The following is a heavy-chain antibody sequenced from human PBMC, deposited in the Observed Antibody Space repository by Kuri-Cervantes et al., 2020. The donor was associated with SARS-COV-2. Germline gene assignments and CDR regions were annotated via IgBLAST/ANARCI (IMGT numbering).Heavy chain of an antibody. D-gene: IGHD3-16*01. CDR2: IIPIFGTA. V-gene: IGHV1-69*05. CDR3: ASLGDAGDLSPPFDY. J-gene: IGHJ4*02. Sequence: SVKVSCKASGGTFSSYAISWVRQAPGQGLEWMGGIIPIFGTANYAQKFQGRVTITTDESTSTAYMELSSLRSEDTAVYYCASLGDAGDLSPPFDYWGQGTLVTVSS. CDR1: GGTFSSYA.